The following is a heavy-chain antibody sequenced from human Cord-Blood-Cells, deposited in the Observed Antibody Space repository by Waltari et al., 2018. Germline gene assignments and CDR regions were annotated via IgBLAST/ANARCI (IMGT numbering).Heavy chain of an antibody. Sequence: QVQLVQSGAEVKKPGSSVKVSCKASGGTFSSYAISWVRQAPGKGLEGMGGSIPIVGTASYAQKFQGRVTITADESTSTAYMELSSLRSEDTAVYYCARDQCSGGVCYYDYWGQGTLVTVSS. J-gene: IGHJ4*02. V-gene: IGHV1-69*01. CDR3: ARDQCSGGVCYYDY. CDR1: GGTFSSYA. CDR2: SIPIVGTA. D-gene: IGHD2-8*02.